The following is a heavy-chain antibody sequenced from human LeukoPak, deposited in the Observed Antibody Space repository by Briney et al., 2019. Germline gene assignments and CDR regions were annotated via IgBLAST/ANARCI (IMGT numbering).Heavy chain of an antibody. CDR1: DDSITIYY. J-gene: IGHJ6*03. V-gene: IGHV4-59*01. CDR2: IDHTGTT. CDR3: ARGRVSSSTWHSTYYYYFYMDV. Sequence: SETLSLTCSVSDDSITIYYCTWIRQPPGRGLEWIGYIDHTGTTNYNPSLHSRVTISRDTSKTRFSLQLSSVTAADTAVYFCARGRVSSSTWHSTYYYYFYMDVWGKGTTVTVSS. D-gene: IGHD4-11*01.